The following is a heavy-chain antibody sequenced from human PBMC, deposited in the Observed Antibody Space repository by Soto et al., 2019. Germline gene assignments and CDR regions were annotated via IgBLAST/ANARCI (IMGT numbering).Heavy chain of an antibody. V-gene: IGHV4-4*07. Sequence: QVQLQESGPGLVQPSETLSLTCTVSNVSISTYYCTWIRQPAGKGLEWIGRMATRGGSNYNPSFNARVPMSVNTSKHQVSPNLTSVTASDTAVYYCARENILLAASGKRDFAYWGHGTLVTVSS. CDR1: NVSISTYY. CDR3: ARENILLAASGKRDFAY. J-gene: IGHJ4*01. CDR2: MATRGGS. D-gene: IGHD6-13*01.